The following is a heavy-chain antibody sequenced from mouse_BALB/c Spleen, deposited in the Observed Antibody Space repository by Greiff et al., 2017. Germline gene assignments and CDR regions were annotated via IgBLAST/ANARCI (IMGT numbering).Heavy chain of an antibody. J-gene: IGHJ2*01. V-gene: IGHV5-17*02. Sequence: EVKLMESGGGLVQPGGSRKLSCAASGFTFSSFGMHWVRQAPEKGLEWVAYISSGSSTIYYADTVKGRFTISRDNPKNTLFLQMTSLRSEDTAMYYCARYATATYYFDYWGQGTTLTVSS. D-gene: IGHD1-2*01. CDR1: GFTFSSFG. CDR2: ISSGSSTI. CDR3: ARYATATYYFDY.